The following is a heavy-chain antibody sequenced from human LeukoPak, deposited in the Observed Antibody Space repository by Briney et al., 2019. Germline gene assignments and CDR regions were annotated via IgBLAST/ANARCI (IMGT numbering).Heavy chain of an antibody. CDR1: GFTFDDYA. D-gene: IGHD5-12*01. Sequence: PGGSLRLSCAASGFTFDDYAMHWVRQAPGKGLEWVSGISWNSGSIGYADSVKGRFTISRDNAKNSLYLQMNSLRAEDTALYYCAKDPRQSGYSGYHDYWGQGTLVTVSS. J-gene: IGHJ4*02. CDR3: AKDPRQSGYSGYHDY. V-gene: IGHV3-9*01. CDR2: ISWNSGSI.